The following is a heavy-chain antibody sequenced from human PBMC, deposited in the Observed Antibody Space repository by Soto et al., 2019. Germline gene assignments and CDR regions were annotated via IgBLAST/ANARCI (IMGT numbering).Heavy chain of an antibody. Sequence: EVQLVESGGGLVQPGGSLRLSCAASGFTVSSNYMTWVRQAPGKGLEWVSVIYSGGSTYYADSVKGRFTISRHNSKNTLYLQMNSLRAEDTAVYYCARMPGPMAIYYFAYWGQGTLVTVSS. J-gene: IGHJ4*02. V-gene: IGHV3-53*04. CDR1: GFTVSSNY. CDR2: IYSGGST. D-gene: IGHD2-21*01. CDR3: ARMPGPMAIYYFAY.